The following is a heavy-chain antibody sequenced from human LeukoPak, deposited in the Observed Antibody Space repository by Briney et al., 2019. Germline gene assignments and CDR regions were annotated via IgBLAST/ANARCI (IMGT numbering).Heavy chain of an antibody. Sequence: PGGSLRLSCAASGFTFSTYAMSWVRQAPGKGLEWVSYISSSGSTIYYADSVKGRFTISRDNSKNTLYLQMNNMRTEDTAVYYCAREALEWSPPDIWGQGTTVTVSS. J-gene: IGHJ3*02. CDR3: AREALEWSPPDI. CDR1: GFTFSTYA. V-gene: IGHV3-48*01. CDR2: ISSSGSTI. D-gene: IGHD3-3*01.